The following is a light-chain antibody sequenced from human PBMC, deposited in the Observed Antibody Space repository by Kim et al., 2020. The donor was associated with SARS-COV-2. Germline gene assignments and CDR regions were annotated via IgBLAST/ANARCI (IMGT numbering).Light chain of an antibody. J-gene: IGLJ3*02. CDR2: ANN. Sequence: GQRVTISCSGSRSNIGTNSVHWYQQFPGTAPRLLIYANNQRPSGVPDRFSGSRSGTSASLAISGLRSEDEADYYCTTWDDSLSGRVFGGGTRLTVL. V-gene: IGLV1-47*01. CDR1: RSNIGTNS. CDR3: TTWDDSLSGRV.